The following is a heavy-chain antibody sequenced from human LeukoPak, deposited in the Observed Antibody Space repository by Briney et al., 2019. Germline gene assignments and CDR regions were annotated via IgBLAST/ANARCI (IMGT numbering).Heavy chain of an antibody. D-gene: IGHD2-15*01. CDR1: GFTFNNYA. V-gene: IGHV3-23*01. CDR2: ISGSGGDT. CDR3: ARQLGYCSSGSRYFDS. Sequence: PGGSLRLSCAASGFTFNNYAMSWVRQAPGKGLEWVSAISGSGGDTYDAYAVKGRFTISRDNSKNTLYLQMNSLRAEDTAFYYCARQLGYCSSGSRYFDSWGQGTLVTVSS. J-gene: IGHJ4*02.